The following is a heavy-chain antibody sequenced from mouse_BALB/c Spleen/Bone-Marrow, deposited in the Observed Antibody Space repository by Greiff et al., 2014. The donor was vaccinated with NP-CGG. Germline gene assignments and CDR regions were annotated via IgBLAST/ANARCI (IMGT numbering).Heavy chain of an antibody. D-gene: IGHD2-2*01. V-gene: IGHV2-5-1*01. CDR3: AKMGLRSWFDY. CDR1: GFSLTSYG. J-gene: IGHJ3*01. CDR2: IWRGGSA. Sequence: VQLQQSGPSLVQPSQSLSITCTVSGFSLTSYGVHWVRQSPGKGLEWLGVIWRGGSADYNAVFMSRLSITKDNSKSQVFFKMNSLQADDTAIYYCAKMGLRSWFDYWGQGTLVTVSA.